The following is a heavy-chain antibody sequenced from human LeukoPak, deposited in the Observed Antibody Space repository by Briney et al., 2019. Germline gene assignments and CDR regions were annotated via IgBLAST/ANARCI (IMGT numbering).Heavy chain of an antibody. CDR3: ASALAAQQLVHDWFDP. CDR1: GFTFSDYY. J-gene: IGHJ5*02. D-gene: IGHD6-13*01. V-gene: IGHV3-11*01. Sequence: GGSLRLSCAASGFTFSDYYMSWIRQAPGKGLEWVSYISSSGSTIYYADSVKGRFTISRDNAKNSLYLRMNSLRAEDTAVYYCASALAAQQLVHDWFDPWGQGTLVTVSS. CDR2: ISSSGSTI.